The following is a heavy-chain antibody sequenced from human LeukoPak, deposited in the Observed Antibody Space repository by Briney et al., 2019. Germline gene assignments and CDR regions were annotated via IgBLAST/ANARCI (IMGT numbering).Heavy chain of an antibody. V-gene: IGHV4-39*01. Sequence: SETLSLTCTVSGGSISSSSCYWGWIRQPPGKGLEWIGSIYYSGSTYYNPSLKSRVTISVDTSKNQFSLKLSSVTAADTAVYYCATYRYSGSYFDYWGQGTLVTVSS. CDR3: ATYRYSGSYFDY. J-gene: IGHJ4*02. D-gene: IGHD1-26*01. CDR1: GGSISSSSCY. CDR2: IYYSGST.